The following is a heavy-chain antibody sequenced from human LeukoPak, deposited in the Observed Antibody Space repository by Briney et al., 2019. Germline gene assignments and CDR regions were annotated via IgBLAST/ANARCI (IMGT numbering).Heavy chain of an antibody. V-gene: IGHV3-15*01. CDR3: AIIFGGNSHRSDY. CDR1: GFTFSSAW. Sequence: PGGSLRLSCAASGFTFSSAWVSWVRQAPGQGLEWLGRIKTKTDGGTTDYAAPVKGRFTISRDDSKDTLYLQMNSLKSDDTAVYYCAIIFGGNSHRSDYWGQGTLVTVSS. D-gene: IGHD4-23*01. CDR2: IKTKTDGGTT. J-gene: IGHJ4*02.